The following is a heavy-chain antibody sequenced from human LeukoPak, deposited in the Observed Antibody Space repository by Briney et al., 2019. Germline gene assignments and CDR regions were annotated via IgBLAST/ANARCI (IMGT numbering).Heavy chain of an antibody. Sequence: GGSLRLSCAASGFTFSSDDMHWVRQATGKGLEWVSAIGTAGDTYYPGSVKGRFTISRDNSKNTLFLQMNSLRAEDTAVYYCAREAIGTTKSDDAFDMWGQGTMVTVSS. CDR2: IGTAGDT. V-gene: IGHV3-13*01. CDR3: AREAIGTTKSDDAFDM. D-gene: IGHD1-1*01. CDR1: GFTFSSDD. J-gene: IGHJ3*02.